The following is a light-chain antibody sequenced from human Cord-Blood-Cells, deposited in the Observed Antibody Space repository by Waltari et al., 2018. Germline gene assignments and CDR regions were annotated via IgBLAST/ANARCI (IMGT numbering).Light chain of an antibody. V-gene: IGLV8-61*01. J-gene: IGLJ2*01. Sequence: QTVVTQEPSLSVSPGGTVTLTCGFSSGPVSTRYYPSWYQQTSGQAPRTLIYSTNTRSSGVPDRFSGSILGNKAALTITGAQADDESDYYCVLYMGSGISVFGGGTKLTVL. CDR1: SGPVSTRYY. CDR2: STN. CDR3: VLYMGSGISV.